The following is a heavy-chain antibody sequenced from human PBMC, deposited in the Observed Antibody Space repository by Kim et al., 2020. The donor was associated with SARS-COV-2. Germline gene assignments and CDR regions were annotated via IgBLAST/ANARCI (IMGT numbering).Heavy chain of an antibody. Sequence: GGSLRLSCAASGFNFANYALHWVRQAPGKGLEWVAVIASDGNTIYNTDSVKGRFTISRDNSKNTVYLQMNSLRPEDTAVYFCARDPHSGKYDIDYWGQGTLVTVSS. V-gene: IGHV3-30-3*01. D-gene: IGHD1-26*01. CDR2: IASDGNTI. CDR1: GFNFANYA. J-gene: IGHJ4*02. CDR3: ARDPHSGKYDIDY.